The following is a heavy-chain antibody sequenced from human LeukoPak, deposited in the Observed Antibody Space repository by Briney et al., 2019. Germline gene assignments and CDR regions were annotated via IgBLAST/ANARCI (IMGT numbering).Heavy chain of an antibody. D-gene: IGHD2-21*01. CDR1: GFTFTTYA. CDR2: ISSSGADT. J-gene: IGHJ3*02. CDR3: ANGKGIAEAFDM. Sequence: GGSLRLSCAASGFTFTTYAMNWVRQSPGKGLEWVSTISSSGADTYYADSVKGRFTISRDNSKNTLDLQMHSLRAEDTAVYHCANGKGIAEAFDMWGQGTMVTVSS. V-gene: IGHV3-23*01.